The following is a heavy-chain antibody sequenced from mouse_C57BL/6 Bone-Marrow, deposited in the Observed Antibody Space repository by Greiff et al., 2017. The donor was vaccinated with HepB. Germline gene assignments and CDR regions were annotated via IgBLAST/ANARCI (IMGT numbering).Heavy chain of an antibody. D-gene: IGHD2-4*01. CDR2: INPNNGGT. Sequence: EVQLQQSGPELVKPGASVKISCKASGYTFTDYYMNWVKQSHGKSLEWIGDINPNNGGTSYNQKFKGKATLTVDKSSSTAYMELRSLTSEDSAVYYCARKRGYDYDGDYWGQGTTLTVSS. V-gene: IGHV1-26*01. CDR3: ARKRGYDYDGDY. CDR1: GYTFTDYY. J-gene: IGHJ2*01.